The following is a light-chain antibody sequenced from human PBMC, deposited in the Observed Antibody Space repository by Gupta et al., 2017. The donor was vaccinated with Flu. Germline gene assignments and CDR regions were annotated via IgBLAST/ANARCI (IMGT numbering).Light chain of an antibody. CDR2: SNN. Sequence: KETITGSGSSSKLGSNTVNWYQQIPGSAPNLLIYSNNQRNSEVPERFSGSKCGTSAAFATNRLQAEDEADYFCAAKDDSRDGEVFGGGTKLTVL. CDR1: SSKLGSNT. J-gene: IGLJ2*01. CDR3: AAKDDSRDGEV. V-gene: IGLV1-44*01.